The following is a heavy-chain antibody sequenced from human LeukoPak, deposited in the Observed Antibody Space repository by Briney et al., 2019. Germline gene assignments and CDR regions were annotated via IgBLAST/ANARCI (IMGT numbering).Heavy chain of an antibody. D-gene: IGHD3-10*02. CDR2: ISGSGGST. Sequence: GGSLRLSCAASGFTFSSYAMSWVRQAPGKGLEWVSAISGSGGSTYYADSVKGRFTISRDNSEDTLCLQMNSLRAEDTAVYYCAKEDTMFPLPNYSDYWGQGTLVTVSS. CDR3: AKEDTMFPLPNYSDY. V-gene: IGHV3-23*01. CDR1: GFTFSSYA. J-gene: IGHJ4*02.